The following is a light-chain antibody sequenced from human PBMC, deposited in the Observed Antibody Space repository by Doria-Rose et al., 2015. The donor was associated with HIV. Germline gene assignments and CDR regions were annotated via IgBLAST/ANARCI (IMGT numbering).Light chain of an antibody. Sequence: TQPPSSLSASTGDRATITCRASQGISSYLAWYQQKPGKAPKLLIYAASTLQSGVPSRFSGSGSGTDFTPTISCLQSEDFAAYYCQQYYSYPRTLGQGTKLEIK. CDR1: QGISSY. J-gene: IGKJ2*01. CDR2: AAS. V-gene: IGKV1-8*01. CDR3: QQYYSYPRT.